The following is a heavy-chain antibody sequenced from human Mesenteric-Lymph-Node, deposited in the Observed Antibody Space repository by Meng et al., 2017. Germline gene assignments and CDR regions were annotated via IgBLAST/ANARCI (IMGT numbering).Heavy chain of an antibody. CDR1: GFTFSSYA. CDR2: ISGSGGST. CDR3: AKAPMVRGVIINLFDY. V-gene: IGHV3-23*01. D-gene: IGHD3-10*01. J-gene: IGHJ4*02. Sequence: GESLKISCAASGFTFSSYAMSWVRQAPGKGLEWVSAISGSGGSTYYADSVKGRFTISRDNSKNTLYLQMNSLRAEDTAVYYCAKAPMVRGVIINLFDYWGQGTLVTVSS.